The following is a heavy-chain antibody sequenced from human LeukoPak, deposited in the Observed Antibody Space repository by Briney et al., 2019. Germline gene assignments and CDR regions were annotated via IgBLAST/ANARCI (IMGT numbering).Heavy chain of an antibody. D-gene: IGHD3-10*01. Sequence: GPVKVSCKASGYTFTSYGISWVRQAPGQGLEWMGWISAYNGNTNYAQKLQGRVTMTTDTSTSTAYMELRSLRSDDTAVYYCARDGGGIFGDLYYFDYWGQGTLVTVSS. V-gene: IGHV1-18*01. CDR2: ISAYNGNT. J-gene: IGHJ4*02. CDR3: ARDGGGIFGDLYYFDY. CDR1: GYTFTSYG.